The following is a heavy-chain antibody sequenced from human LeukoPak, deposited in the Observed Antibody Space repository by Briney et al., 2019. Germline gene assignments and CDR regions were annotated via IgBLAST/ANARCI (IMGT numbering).Heavy chain of an antibody. CDR3: VRGSSGTAVRGVSWAWFDP. CDR2: INKDGSVT. CDR1: GFTFSSSW. J-gene: IGHJ5*02. D-gene: IGHD3-10*01. V-gene: IGHV3-74*01. Sequence: PGGSLRLSCAASGFTFSSSWIHWVRQAPGKGLVWVSRINKDGSVTDYAESVKGRFTISRDNVKNSLYLQMNSLRAEDTAVYYCVRGSSGTAVRGVSWAWFDPWGQGTLVTVSS.